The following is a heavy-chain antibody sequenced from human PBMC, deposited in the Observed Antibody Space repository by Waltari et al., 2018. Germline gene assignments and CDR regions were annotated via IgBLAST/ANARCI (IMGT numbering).Heavy chain of an antibody. Sequence: QVQLVESGGGVVQPGRSLRLSCAASGFTFSSYGMHWVRQAPGKGLEWVAVIWYDGSNKYYADSVKGRFTISRDNSKNTLYLQMNSLRAEDTAMYYCAKADGPSFYYFDYWGQGMLVTVSS. J-gene: IGHJ4*02. CDR1: GFTFSSYG. V-gene: IGHV3-30*18. CDR2: IWYDGSNK. CDR3: AKADGPSFYYFDY.